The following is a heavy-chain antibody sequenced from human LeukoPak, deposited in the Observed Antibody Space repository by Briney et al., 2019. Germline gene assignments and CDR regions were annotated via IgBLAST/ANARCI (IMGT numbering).Heavy chain of an antibody. V-gene: IGHV1-46*01. CDR3: ARDQEGFDY. J-gene: IGHJ4*02. CDR1: GYTFTSNY. Sequence: ASVKVSCKASGYTFTSNYIHWVRQAPGQGLEWMGMIYPRDGSTSYAQKFQGRVTVTRDTSTSTVHMELSGLRSEDTAVYYCARDQEGFDYWGQGTLVSVSS. CDR2: IYPRDGST.